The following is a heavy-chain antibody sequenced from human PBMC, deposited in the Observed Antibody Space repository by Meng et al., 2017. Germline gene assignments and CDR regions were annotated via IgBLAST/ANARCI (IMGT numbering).Heavy chain of an antibody. J-gene: IGHJ4*02. D-gene: IGHD2-21*01. CDR2: LNPSGGST. CDR3: ASSSGWGDPVYDY. Sequence: QVQLVKFGAEVKKPGASVKVSCKASGNTFTSYYMHWVRQAHGQGLEWMGILNPSGGSTSYAQKFQGRVTMTRDTSTSTVYMELSSLRSEDTAVYYCASSSGWGDPVYDYWGQGTLVTVSS. CDR1: GNTFTSYY. V-gene: IGHV1-46*01.